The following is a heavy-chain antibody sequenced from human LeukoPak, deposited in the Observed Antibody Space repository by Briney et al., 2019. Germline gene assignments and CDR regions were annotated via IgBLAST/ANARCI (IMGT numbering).Heavy chain of an antibody. J-gene: IGHJ4*02. CDR2: MNPNSGNT. D-gene: IGHD5-12*01. Sequence: EASVTVSCKASGYTFTSYDINWVRQATGQGLEWLGWMNPNSGNTGYAQKLQGRVTMTTDTSTSTAYMELRSLRSDDTAVYYCARVLATRFDYWGQGTLVTVSS. CDR3: ARVLATRFDY. CDR1: GYTFTSYD. V-gene: IGHV1-8*01.